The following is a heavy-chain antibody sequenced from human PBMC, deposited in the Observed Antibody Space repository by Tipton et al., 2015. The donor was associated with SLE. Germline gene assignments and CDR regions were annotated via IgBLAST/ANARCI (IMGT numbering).Heavy chain of an antibody. CDR3: ARDSTRENFDY. J-gene: IGHJ4*02. CDR1: GFTFSSFG. CDR2: IWRDGSNK. D-gene: IGHD2-2*01. Sequence: SLRLSCTASGFTFSSFGMHWVRQAPGKGLEWVAVIWRDGSNKYYGDSVKGRFTISRDNSKNTLFLQMTSLRAEDTAVYYCARDSTRENFDYWGQGTLVTVSS. V-gene: IGHV3-33*01.